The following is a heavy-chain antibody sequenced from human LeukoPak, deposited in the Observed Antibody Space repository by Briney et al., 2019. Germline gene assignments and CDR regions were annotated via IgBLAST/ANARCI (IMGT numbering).Heavy chain of an antibody. J-gene: IGHJ3*02. Sequence: CTVXXGXXXRXXWSXXXQXXXXXXXXXGYIYYSGSTNYNPSLKSRVTISVDTSKNQFSLKLSSVTAADTAVYYCAREVAAAGQGAFDIWGQGTMVTVSS. D-gene: IGHD6-13*01. CDR1: XGXXXRXX. CDR2: IYYSGST. V-gene: IGHV4-59*12. CDR3: AREVAAAGQGAFDI.